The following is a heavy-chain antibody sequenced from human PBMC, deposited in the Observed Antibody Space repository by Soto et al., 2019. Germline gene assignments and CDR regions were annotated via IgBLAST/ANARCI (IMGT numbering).Heavy chain of an antibody. Sequence: GGALRLSCTASGFAFSQYGMSWVRQAPGKGLEWVANIKQDGSEKYYVDSVKGRFTMSRDNAKNSLYLQMNSLRAEDTAVYYCARLRLVGAKGYFDYWGQGTLVTV. CDR3: ARLRLVGAKGYFDY. V-gene: IGHV3-7*03. J-gene: IGHJ4*02. CDR2: IKQDGSEK. CDR1: GFAFSQYG. D-gene: IGHD1-26*01.